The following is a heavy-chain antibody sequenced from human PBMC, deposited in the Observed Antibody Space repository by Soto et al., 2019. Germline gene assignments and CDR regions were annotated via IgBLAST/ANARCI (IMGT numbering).Heavy chain of an antibody. CDR3: TTDPATLVSRGWYIIDYYGMDV. CDR2: IKSKTDGGTT. Sequence: GGSLRLSCAASGFTFSNAWMNWVRQAPGKGLEWVGRIKSKTDGGTTDYAAPVKGRFTISRDDSKNTLYLQMNSLKTEDTAVYYCTTDPATLVSRGWYIIDYYGMDVWGPGSTVTVSS. V-gene: IGHV3-15*07. J-gene: IGHJ6*02. CDR1: GFTFSNAW. D-gene: IGHD6-19*01.